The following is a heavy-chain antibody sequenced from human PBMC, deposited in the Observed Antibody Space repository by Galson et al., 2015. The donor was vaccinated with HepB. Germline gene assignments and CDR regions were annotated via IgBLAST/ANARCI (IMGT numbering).Heavy chain of an antibody. CDR3: AKYRGSYLYTWHLDV. Sequence: SLRLSCAASGFIFDNYAMSWVRQAPGKGLEWVSGIFNNGGTTYYADSVKGRFTISRDNPKNTLELQMNSLRVENTAVYYCAKYRGSYLYTWHLDVWGRGTPVAVSS. D-gene: IGHD3-16*02. V-gene: IGHV3-23*05. CDR1: GFIFDNYA. J-gene: IGHJ2*01. CDR2: IFNNGGTT.